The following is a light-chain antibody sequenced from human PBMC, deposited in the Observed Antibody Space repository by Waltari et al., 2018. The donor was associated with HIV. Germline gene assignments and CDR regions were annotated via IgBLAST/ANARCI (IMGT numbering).Light chain of an antibody. CDR1: NTDIGGYHY. J-gene: IGLJ2*01. Sequence: QSALTQPASVSGSPGQSVTISCIDTNTDIGGYHYVSWYQQHAVKPPKLLIYEVTKRPSGVSHRFSGSRSGNTASLTVSGLRAEDEADYYCSSYTASTTVVFGGGTKLTVL. CDR2: EVT. CDR3: SSYTASTTVV. V-gene: IGLV2-14*03.